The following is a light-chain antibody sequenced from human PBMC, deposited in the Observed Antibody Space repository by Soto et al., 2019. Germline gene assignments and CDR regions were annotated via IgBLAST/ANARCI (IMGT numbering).Light chain of an antibody. CDR3: SSYTSSSIVV. J-gene: IGLJ3*02. CDR2: EVS. Sequence: QSVLTQPASVSGSPGESITISCTGTSSDVGGYNYVSWYQQHPGKAPKLMIYEVSNRPSGVSNRFSGSKSVNTASLTISGLQAEDEADYYCSSYTSSSIVVFGGGTKLTVL. CDR1: SSDVGGYNY. V-gene: IGLV2-14*01.